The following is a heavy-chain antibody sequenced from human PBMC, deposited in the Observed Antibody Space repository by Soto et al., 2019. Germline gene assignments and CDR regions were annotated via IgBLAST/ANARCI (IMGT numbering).Heavy chain of an antibody. CDR3: ARVNPFYYYDSSGYYGPVDY. V-gene: IGHV4-31*03. J-gene: IGHJ4*02. D-gene: IGHD3-22*01. CDR2: IYHSGST. CDR1: GGSIRGSSYY. Sequence: SETLSVTCTVAGGSIRGSSYYWSWIRQHPGKGLEWIGYIYHSGSTYYNPSLKSRVTISVDTSKNQFSLKLSSVTAADTAVYYCARVNPFYYYDSSGYYGPVDYWGQGTLVTVSS.